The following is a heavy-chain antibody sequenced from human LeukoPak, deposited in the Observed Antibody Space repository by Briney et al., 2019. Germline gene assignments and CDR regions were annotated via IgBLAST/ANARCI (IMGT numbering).Heavy chain of an antibody. D-gene: IGHD3-9*01. Sequence: PGGSLRRSCAASGFTFDDYAMHWVRQAPGKGLEWVSGISWNSGSIGYADSVRGRFTISRDNAKNSLYLQMNSLRAEDTALYYCAKDNSYDILTGYIDYWGQGTLVTVSS. CDR1: GFTFDDYA. CDR2: ISWNSGSI. V-gene: IGHV3-9*01. CDR3: AKDNSYDILTGYIDY. J-gene: IGHJ4*02.